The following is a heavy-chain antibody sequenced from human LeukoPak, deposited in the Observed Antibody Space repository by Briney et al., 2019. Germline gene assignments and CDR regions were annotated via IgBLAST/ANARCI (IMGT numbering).Heavy chain of an antibody. CDR2: ISYDGSNK. CDR1: GFTFSSYA. Sequence: GRSLRLSCAASGFTFSSYAMHWVRQAPGKGLEWVAVISYDGSNKYYADSVKGRFTISRDNSKNTLYLQMNSLRAEDTAVYYCARDFLYSGRDGGYHYYGMDVWGQGTTVTVSS. CDR3: ARDFLYSGRDGGYHYYGMDV. D-gene: IGHD6-19*01. V-gene: IGHV3-30-3*01. J-gene: IGHJ6*02.